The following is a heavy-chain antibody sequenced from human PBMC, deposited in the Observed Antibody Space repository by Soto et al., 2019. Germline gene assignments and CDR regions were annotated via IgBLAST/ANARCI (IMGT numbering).Heavy chain of an antibody. V-gene: IGHV1-24*01. CDR2: FDPEDGET. CDR3: ATGYYDLLTVIEGYYYYGMDV. CDR1: GYTLTELS. D-gene: IGHD3-9*01. Sequence: ASVKVSCKVSGYTLTELSMHWVRQTRGKGLEWMGGFDPEDGETIYAQKFQGRVTMTEDTSTDTAYMELSSLRSEDTAVYHCATGYYDLLTVIEGYYYYGMDVWGQGTTVTVSS. J-gene: IGHJ6*02.